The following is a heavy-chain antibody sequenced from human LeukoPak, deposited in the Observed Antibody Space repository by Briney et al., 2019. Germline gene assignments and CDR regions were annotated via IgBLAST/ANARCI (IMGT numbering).Heavy chain of an antibody. D-gene: IGHD5-18*01. V-gene: IGHV4-30-2*01. J-gene: IGHJ4*02. CDR3: ARGGYSYGWVY. CDR2: IYHSGST. CDR1: GGSISSGGYS. Sequence: SETLSLTCAVSGGSISSGGYSWSWIRQPPGKGLEWIGYIYHSGSTYYNPSLKSRVTISVDRSKNQFSLKLSSVTAADTAVYYCARGGYSYGWVYWGRGTLVTVSS.